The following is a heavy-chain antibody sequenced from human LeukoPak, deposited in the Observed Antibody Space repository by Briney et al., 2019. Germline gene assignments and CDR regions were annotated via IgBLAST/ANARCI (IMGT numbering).Heavy chain of an antibody. Sequence: SETLSLTCAVYGGSFSGYYWSWIRQPPGKGLEWIGEINHSGSTNYNPSLKSRVTISVDTSKNQFSLKLSSVTAADTAVYYCARGWYYGSGSPFRVYYYYMDVWGKGTTVTVSS. CDR1: GGSFSGYY. J-gene: IGHJ6*03. CDR2: INHSGST. V-gene: IGHV4-34*01. D-gene: IGHD3-10*01. CDR3: ARGWYYGSGSPFRVYYYYMDV.